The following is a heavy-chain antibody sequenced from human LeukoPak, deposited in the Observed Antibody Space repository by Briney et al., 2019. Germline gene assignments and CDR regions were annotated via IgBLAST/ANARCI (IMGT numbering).Heavy chain of an antibody. CDR2: ISYDGSNK. V-gene: IGHV3-30*18. CDR1: GFTFSSYW. D-gene: IGHD3-10*01. CDR3: AKDYSEWGSGSYSWFDP. Sequence: QPGGSLRLSCAASGFTFSSYWMHWVRQAPGKGLEWVAVISYDGSNKYYADSVKGRFSISRDNSKNTLYLQMNSLRAEDTAVYYCAKDYSEWGSGSYSWFDPWGQGTLVTVSS. J-gene: IGHJ5*02.